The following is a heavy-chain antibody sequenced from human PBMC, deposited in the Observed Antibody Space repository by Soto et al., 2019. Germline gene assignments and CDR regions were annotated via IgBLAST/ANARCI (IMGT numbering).Heavy chain of an antibody. D-gene: IGHD3-10*01. Sequence: GGSLRLSCASSGFTFTAFGLGWVRHGPGKGLEWVGLISFDGTTKYFADSVRGRFTISRDNSKNMLFLQLNSLRVEDTAVYYCARHRDGGTYTYIDHWGPGTLVTVSS. CDR3: ARHRDGGTYTYIDH. CDR1: GFTFTAFG. CDR2: ISFDGTTK. V-gene: IGHV3-30-3*01. J-gene: IGHJ4*02.